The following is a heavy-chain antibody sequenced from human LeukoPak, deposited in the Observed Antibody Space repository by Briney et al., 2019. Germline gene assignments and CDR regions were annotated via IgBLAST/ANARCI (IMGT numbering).Heavy chain of an antibody. CDR1: GYTFTGYY. CDR2: INLNSGGT. Sequence: ASVKVSCKASGYTFTGYYMHWVRQAPGQGLEWMGWINLNSGGTNYAQKFQGRVTMTRDTSISTAYMELSRLRSDDTAVYYCARARSEYFDYWGQGTLVTVSS. V-gene: IGHV1-2*02. J-gene: IGHJ4*02. CDR3: ARARSEYFDY.